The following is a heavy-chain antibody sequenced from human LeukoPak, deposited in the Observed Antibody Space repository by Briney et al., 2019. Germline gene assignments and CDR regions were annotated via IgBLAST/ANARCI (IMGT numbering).Heavy chain of an antibody. CDR1: GFTFSDYS. J-gene: IGHJ4*02. CDR3: SRRFDC. Sequence: GGPLRLSCAASGFTFSDYSMNWVRQAPGKGLEWVSYVDGSGDTIYYADSVKGRFTISRDNAKNSLDLQMNSLRDEDTAVYYCSRRFDCWGQGTLVTVSS. CDR2: VDGSGDTI. V-gene: IGHV3-48*02.